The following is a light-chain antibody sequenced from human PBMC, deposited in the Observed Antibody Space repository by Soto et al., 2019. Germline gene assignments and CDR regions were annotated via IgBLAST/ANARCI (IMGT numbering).Light chain of an antibody. Sequence: DLVMTQSQDTLAVSLGERATINCKASQSVLYNSNNKNYLAWYQQKPGQAPKMVIYWASTRESGVPDRFSGSGSGTNFTLTVSSLQAEDVAVYYCQQYRSSPFTFGPGTKVDI. V-gene: IGKV4-1*01. CDR2: WAS. J-gene: IGKJ3*01. CDR1: QSVLYNSNNKNY. CDR3: QQYRSSPFT.